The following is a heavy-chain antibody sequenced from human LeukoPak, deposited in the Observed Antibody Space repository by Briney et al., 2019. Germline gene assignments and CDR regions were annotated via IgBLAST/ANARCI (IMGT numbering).Heavy chain of an antibody. CDR2: ISGSGGST. D-gene: IGHD5-18*01. J-gene: IGHJ6*02. CDR3: ARDKYSYGYGYYYGMDV. CDR1: GFTVSSSF. V-gene: IGHV3-23*01. Sequence: GGSLRLSCAASGFTVSSSFISWVRQAPGKGLEWVSAISGSGGSTYYADSVKGRFTISRDDSKNTLYLQMNSLRAEDTAVYYCARDKYSYGYGYYYGMDVWGQGTTVTVSS.